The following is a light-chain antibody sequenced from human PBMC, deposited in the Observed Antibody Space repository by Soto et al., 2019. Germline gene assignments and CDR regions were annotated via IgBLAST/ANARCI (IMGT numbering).Light chain of an antibody. CDR2: AAS. Sequence: DIQLTQSPSFLSASVWDRVTITCRASRGISSYLAWYQQKPGKAPKLLIYAASTLQTGVPSRFSGSGSGTEFTLTISSLQPEDFATYYCQQLNSYLITFGQGTRLENK. J-gene: IGKJ5*01. CDR1: RGISSY. V-gene: IGKV1-9*01. CDR3: QQLNSYLIT.